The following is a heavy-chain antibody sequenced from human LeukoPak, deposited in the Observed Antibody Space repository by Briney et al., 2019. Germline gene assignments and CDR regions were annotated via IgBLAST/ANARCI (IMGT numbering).Heavy chain of an antibody. J-gene: IGHJ3*02. V-gene: IGHV4-59*08. D-gene: IGHD3-22*01. CDR1: GGSISSYY. CDR2: IYYSGST. CDR3: ARLNYDSSGYYWGDAFDI. Sequence: SETLSLTCTVSGGSISSYYWSWIRQPPGKGLEWIGYIYYSGSTNYNPSLKSRVTISVDTSKNQFSLKLSSVTDADTAVYYCARLNYDSSGYYWGDAFDIWGQGTMVTVSS.